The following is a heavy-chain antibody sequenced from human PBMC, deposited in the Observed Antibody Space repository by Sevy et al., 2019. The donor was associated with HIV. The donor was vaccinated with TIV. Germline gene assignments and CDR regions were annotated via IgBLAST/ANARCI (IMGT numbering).Heavy chain of an antibody. CDR2: INSAGT. Sequence: ASVKVSCKTSGSTFSDDYIHWVRQAPGERLEWMGWINSAGTNYAETFQGRVTMTRDASITTAYMELNSLRSDDTATYYCATSANLDISWLDPWGQGVVVTVSS. V-gene: IGHV1-2*02. J-gene: IGHJ5*02. CDR1: GSTFSDDY. D-gene: IGHD1-1*01. CDR3: ATSANLDISWLDP.